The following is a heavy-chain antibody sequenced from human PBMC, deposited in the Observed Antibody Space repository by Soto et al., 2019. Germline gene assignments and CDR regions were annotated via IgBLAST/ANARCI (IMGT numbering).Heavy chain of an antibody. CDR2: IYFNGIT. Sequence: TLSLTCAVYGGSFSGHYWSWIRQHPGKGLEWIGYIYFNGITYYNPSLKSRVTISVDTSKNQFSLKLSSVTAADTAVYYCARDYGGHSNSDYWGQGTLVTVSS. J-gene: IGHJ4*02. CDR3: ARDYGGHSNSDY. D-gene: IGHD4-17*01. CDR1: GGSFSGHY. V-gene: IGHV4-31*11.